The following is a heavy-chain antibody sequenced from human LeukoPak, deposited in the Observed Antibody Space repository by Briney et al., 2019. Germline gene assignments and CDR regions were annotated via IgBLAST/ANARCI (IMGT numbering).Heavy chain of an antibody. CDR1: GFTFSSYS. V-gene: IGHV3-21*01. CDR2: ISSSSSYI. Sequence: GGSLRLSCAASGFTFSSYSMNWVRQAPGKGLEWVSSISSSSSYIYYADSVKGRFTISRDNSKNTLYLQMNSLRAEDTAVYYCAKAGPSTEYMDVWGKGTTVTVSS. CDR3: AKAGPSTEYMDV. J-gene: IGHJ6*03.